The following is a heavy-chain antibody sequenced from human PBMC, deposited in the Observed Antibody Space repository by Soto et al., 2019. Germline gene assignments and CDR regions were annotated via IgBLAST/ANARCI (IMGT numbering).Heavy chain of an antibody. CDR3: ARDNDILTGYSFDI. Sequence: ASVKVSCKASGGTFSSYAISWVRQAPGQGLEWMGGIIPIFGTANYAQKFQGRVTITADESTSTAYMELSSLRSEDTAVYYCARDNDILTGYSFDIWGQGTMVTVSS. J-gene: IGHJ3*02. V-gene: IGHV1-69*13. CDR1: GGTFSSYA. D-gene: IGHD3-9*01. CDR2: IIPIFGTA.